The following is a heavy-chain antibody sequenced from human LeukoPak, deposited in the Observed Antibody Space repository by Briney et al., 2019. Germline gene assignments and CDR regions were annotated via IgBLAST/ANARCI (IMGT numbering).Heavy chain of an antibody. J-gene: IGHJ6*02. V-gene: IGHV4-31*11. Sequence: PSETLSLTCAVSGGSISSGTHYWNWIRQHPGQGLEWIGHIYNTGSAYYNPSLMSRVSISIDTSENQFSLKLSSVTAADTAVYYCASTHCASPSCYSYYYSGLDVWGQGTTVIVSS. D-gene: IGHD2-2*01. CDR3: ASTHCASPSCYSYYYSGLDV. CDR1: GGSISSGTHY. CDR2: IYNTGSA.